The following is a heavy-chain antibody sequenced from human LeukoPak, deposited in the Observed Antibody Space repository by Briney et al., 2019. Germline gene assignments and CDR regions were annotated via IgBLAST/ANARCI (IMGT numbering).Heavy chain of an antibody. CDR2: INQDGNEK. J-gene: IGHJ5*02. CDR1: AFTFSDYW. CDR3: VRRNYCWFDP. V-gene: IGHV3-7*03. Sequence: GSLRLSCTASAFTFSDYWMDWVRQAPGKGLEWVANINQDGNEKKYVDSVKGRFTISRDNANNSLSLQMRGLRAEDTAIYYCVRRNYCWFDPWGQGTLVTVSS. D-gene: IGHD1-7*01.